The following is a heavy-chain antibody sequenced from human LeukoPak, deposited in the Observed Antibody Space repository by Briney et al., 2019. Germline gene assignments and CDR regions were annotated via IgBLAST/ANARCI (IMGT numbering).Heavy chain of an antibody. J-gene: IGHJ4*02. D-gene: IGHD3-3*01. CDR3: ARGGEYYDFWSGYYFDY. CDR1: GGSISSGGYY. Sequence: SQTLSLTCTVSGGSISSGGYYWSWIRQHPGKGLEWIGHIYYSGSTYYNPSLKSRVTISVDTSKNQFSLKLSSVTAADTAVYYCARGGEYYDFWSGYYFDYWGQGTLVTVSS. CDR2: IYYSGST. V-gene: IGHV4-31*03.